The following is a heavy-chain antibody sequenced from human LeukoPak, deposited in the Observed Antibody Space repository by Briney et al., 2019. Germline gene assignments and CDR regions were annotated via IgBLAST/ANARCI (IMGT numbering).Heavy chain of an antibody. Sequence: GGSLRLSCAASGLTFSTYAVTWVRQAPGKGLEWVSTISGSGDSTYYADSVRGRFTISRDNSKNTLYLQMNSLRAEDTAVYYCANPGYSSSWYYFDYWGQGTLVTVSS. V-gene: IGHV3-23*01. CDR1: GLTFSTYA. CDR3: ANPGYSSSWYYFDY. D-gene: IGHD6-13*01. CDR2: ISGSGDST. J-gene: IGHJ4*02.